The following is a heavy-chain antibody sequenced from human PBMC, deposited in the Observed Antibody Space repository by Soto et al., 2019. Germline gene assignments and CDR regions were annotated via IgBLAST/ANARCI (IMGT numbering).Heavy chain of an antibody. Sequence: GGSLRLSCTVSGLTFGDYAMSWFRQAPGKGLEWVGFIRSKSYGGTTEYAASVKGRFTISRGDSKSIAYLQMNSLKTEDTAVYYCTSDPGISLVRGVYYYYGLDVWGQGTTVTVSS. J-gene: IGHJ6*02. CDR2: IRSKSYGGTT. CDR1: GLTFGDYA. V-gene: IGHV3-49*03. D-gene: IGHD3-10*01. CDR3: TSDPGISLVRGVYYYYGLDV.